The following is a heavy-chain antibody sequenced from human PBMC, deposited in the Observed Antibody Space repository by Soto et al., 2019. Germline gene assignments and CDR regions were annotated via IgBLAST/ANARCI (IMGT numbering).Heavy chain of an antibody. CDR3: ARGPKYYDFWSGYLTYNWFDP. Sequence: ASVKVSCKASGYTFTSYDINWVRQATGQGLEWMGWMNPNSGNTGYAQKFQGRVTMTRNTSISTAYMELSSLRSEDTAVYYCARGPKYYDFWSGYLTYNWFDPWGQGTLVTVSS. D-gene: IGHD3-3*01. V-gene: IGHV1-8*01. J-gene: IGHJ5*02. CDR2: MNPNSGNT. CDR1: GYTFTSYD.